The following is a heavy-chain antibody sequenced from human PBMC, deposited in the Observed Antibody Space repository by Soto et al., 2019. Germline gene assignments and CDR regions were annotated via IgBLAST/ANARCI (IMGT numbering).Heavy chain of an antibody. CDR3: AKRTDNCAHGGPLDY. CDR1: GFAFSNYA. J-gene: IGHJ4*02. D-gene: IGHD1-1*01. V-gene: IGHV3-23*01. CDR2: ISDNGGST. Sequence: EVHLLESGGGLVQPGGSRRLSCAASGFAFSNYAMTWVRQAPGKGLEWVSAISDNGGSTFYADSVKGRFTISRDNSKNTLDLQMNSLRVDDTAVYYCAKRTDNCAHGGPLDYWGQGTLVTVSS.